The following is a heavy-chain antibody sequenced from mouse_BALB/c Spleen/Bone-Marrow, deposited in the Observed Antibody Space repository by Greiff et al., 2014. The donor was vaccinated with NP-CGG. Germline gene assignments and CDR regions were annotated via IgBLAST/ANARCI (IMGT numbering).Heavy chain of an antibody. Sequence: EVQLVESGPELEKPGASVKISCKASGYSFTGYNMNWVEQSNGKSLEWIGNIDPYYGGTSYNQKFKGKATLTVDKSSSTAYMQPKGLTSEDSAVYYCARGGPWFAYWGQGTLVTVSA. D-gene: IGHD3-3*01. V-gene: IGHV1-39*01. CDR2: IDPYYGGT. CDR3: ARGGPWFAY. J-gene: IGHJ3*01. CDR1: GYSFTGYN.